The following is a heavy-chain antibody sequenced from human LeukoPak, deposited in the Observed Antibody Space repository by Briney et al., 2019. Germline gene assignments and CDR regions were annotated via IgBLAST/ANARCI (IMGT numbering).Heavy chain of an antibody. J-gene: IGHJ5*02. CDR1: GFTFSSYE. Sequence: EGSLRLSCAASGFTFSSYEMNWVRQAPGKGLEWVSYISSSGSTIYYAGSVKGRFTISRDNSKNTLYLQMNSLRAEDTAVYYCAKDPSTGYSSSWNWFDPWGQGTLVTVSS. D-gene: IGHD6-13*01. CDR2: ISSSGSTI. CDR3: AKDPSTGYSSSWNWFDP. V-gene: IGHV3-48*03.